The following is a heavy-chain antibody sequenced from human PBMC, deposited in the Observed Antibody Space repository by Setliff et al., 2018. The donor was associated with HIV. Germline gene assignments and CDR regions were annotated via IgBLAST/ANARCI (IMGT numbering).Heavy chain of an antibody. D-gene: IGHD4-17*01. CDR2: INTNTGNP. Sequence: ASVKVSCKASGYTFSNYGMNWVRQAPGQGLEWMGWINTNTGNPTYAQDFTGRFVFSLDTSVSTAYLQISSLKAEYTAVYYCARDHDYGDLSRNWFYMDVWGKGTTFTVSS. V-gene: IGHV7-4-1*02. CDR3: ARDHDYGDLSRNWFYMDV. CDR1: GYTFSNYG. J-gene: IGHJ6*03.